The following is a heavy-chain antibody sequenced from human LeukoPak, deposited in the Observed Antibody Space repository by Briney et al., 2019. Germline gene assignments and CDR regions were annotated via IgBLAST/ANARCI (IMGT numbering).Heavy chain of an antibody. CDR2: ISYDGSNK. V-gene: IGHV3-30*09. J-gene: IGHJ4*02. CDR1: GFIVSSNY. D-gene: IGHD3-22*01. CDR3: ANQANYYDSSGYSDY. Sequence: PGGSLRLSCAVSGFIVSSNYMSWVRQAPGKGLEWVAVISYDGSNKYYADSVKGRFAISRDNSKNTLYLQMNSLRAEDTAVYYCANQANYYDSSGYSDYWGQGTLVTVSS.